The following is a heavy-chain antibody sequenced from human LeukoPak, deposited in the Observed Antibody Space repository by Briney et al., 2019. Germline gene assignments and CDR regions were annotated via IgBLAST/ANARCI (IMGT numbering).Heavy chain of an antibody. Sequence: SETLSLTCAVYGGSFSGYYWSWIRQPPGKGLEWIGEINHSGSTNYNPSLESRVTISVDTSKNQFSLKLSSMTADATAVYYCPRSGRLQFDYFDPWGQGTLVTVSS. CDR1: GGSFSGYY. J-gene: IGHJ5*02. CDR3: PRSGRLQFDYFDP. V-gene: IGHV4-34*01. CDR2: INHSGST. D-gene: IGHD4/OR15-4a*01.